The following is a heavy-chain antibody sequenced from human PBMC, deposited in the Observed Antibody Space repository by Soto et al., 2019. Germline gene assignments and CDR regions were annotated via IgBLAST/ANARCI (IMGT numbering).Heavy chain of an antibody. V-gene: IGHV4-30-4*01. J-gene: IGHJ4*02. CDR2: IYYSGST. Sequence: PSETLSLTCTVSGGSISSGDYYWSWIRQPPGKGPEWIGYIYYSGSTYYNPSLKSRVTISVDTSENQFSLKLSSVTAADTAVYYCARARGSGYYTFDYWGQGTLVTVSS. CDR1: GGSISSGDYY. D-gene: IGHD3-22*01. CDR3: ARARGSGYYTFDY.